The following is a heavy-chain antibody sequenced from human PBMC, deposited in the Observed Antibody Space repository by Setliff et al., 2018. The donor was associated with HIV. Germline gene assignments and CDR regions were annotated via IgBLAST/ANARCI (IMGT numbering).Heavy chain of an antibody. J-gene: IGHJ4*02. CDR3: AHNHLAVAGSHYFDY. CDR2: IYWDDDK. CDR1: GFSLSTRGVG. D-gene: IGHD6-19*01. Sequence: SGPTLVNPTQTLTLTCTFSGFSLSTRGVGVGWIRQPPGKALDWLALIYWDDDKRYSPSLRSRLTITKDTSKNQVLLTMTNMDPLDTATYYCAHNHLAVAGSHYFDYWGQGTLVTVS. V-gene: IGHV2-5*02.